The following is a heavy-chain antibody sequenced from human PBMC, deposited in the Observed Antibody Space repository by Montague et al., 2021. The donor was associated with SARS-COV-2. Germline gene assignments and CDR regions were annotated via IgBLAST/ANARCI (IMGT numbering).Heavy chain of an antibody. V-gene: IGHV3-7*01. CDR3: ARDRRYFDWLSNSYYYYGMDV. J-gene: IGHJ6*02. Sequence: SLRLSCAASGLTFSSYWMSWVRQAPGKGLEWVANIKQDGSEKYYVDSVKGRFTISRDNAKNSLYLQMDSLRAKDTAVYYCARDRRYFDWLSNSYYYYGMDVWGQGTTVTVSS. D-gene: IGHD3-9*01. CDR2: IKQDGSEK. CDR1: GLTFSSYW.